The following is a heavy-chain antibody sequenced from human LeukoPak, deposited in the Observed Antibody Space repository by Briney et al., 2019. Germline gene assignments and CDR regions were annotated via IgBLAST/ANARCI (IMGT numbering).Heavy chain of an antibody. J-gene: IGHJ1*01. CDR2: IDTSSTTK. CDR1: GFTSSSYT. CDR3: AGPLGSPDFHH. V-gene: IGHV3-48*01. D-gene: IGHD3-10*01. Sequence: GGSLRLSCTTSGFTSSSYTMSWVRQAPGKGLEWVSYIDTSSTTKNYADSVKGRFTISRDNAKNSLYLQMNSLRVEDTAVYYCAGPLGSPDFHHWGQGTLVTVSS.